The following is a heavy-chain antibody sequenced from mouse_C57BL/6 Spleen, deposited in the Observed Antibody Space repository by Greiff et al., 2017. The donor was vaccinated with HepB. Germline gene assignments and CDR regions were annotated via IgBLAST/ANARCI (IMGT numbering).Heavy chain of an antibody. J-gene: IGHJ4*01. Sequence: EVQLQQSGPELVKPGASVKMSCKASGYTFTDYNMHWVKQSHGKSLEWIGYINPNNGGTSYNQKFKGKATLTVNKSSSTAYMELRSLTSEDSAVDDCARDGYYVDYAMDYWGQGTSVTVSS. V-gene: IGHV1-22*01. D-gene: IGHD2-3*01. CDR3: ARDGYYVDYAMDY. CDR1: GYTFTDYN. CDR2: INPNNGGT.